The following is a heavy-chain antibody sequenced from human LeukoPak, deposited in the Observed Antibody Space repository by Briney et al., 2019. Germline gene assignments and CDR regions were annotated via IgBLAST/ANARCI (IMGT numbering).Heavy chain of an antibody. CDR3: ARTTMVRGTYYMDV. J-gene: IGHJ6*03. CDR2: IIPIFGTA. V-gene: IGHV1-69*13. Sequence: SVKVSCKTSGGTFSSYAISWVRQAPGQWLEWMGGIIPIFGTANYAQKFQGRVTITADESTSTAYMELSSLRSEDTAVYYCARTTMVRGTYYMDVWGKGTTVTVSS. D-gene: IGHD3-10*01. CDR1: GGTFSSYA.